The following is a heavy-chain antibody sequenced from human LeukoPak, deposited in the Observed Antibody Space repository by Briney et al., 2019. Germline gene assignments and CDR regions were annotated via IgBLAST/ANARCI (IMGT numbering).Heavy chain of an antibody. CDR3: ARGKRYIVVVPAGNYYYGTDV. V-gene: IGHV4-34*01. CDR1: GGSFSGYY. CDR2: INHSGST. Sequence: PSETLSLTCAVYGGSFSGYYWSWIRQPPGKGLEWIGEINHSGSTNYNPSLKSRVTISVDTSKNQFSLKLSSVTAADTAVYYCARGKRYIVVVPAGNYYYGTDVWGQGTTVTVSS. J-gene: IGHJ6*02. D-gene: IGHD2-2*01.